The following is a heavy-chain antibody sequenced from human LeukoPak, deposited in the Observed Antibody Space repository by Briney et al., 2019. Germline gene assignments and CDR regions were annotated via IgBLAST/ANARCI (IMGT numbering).Heavy chain of an antibody. D-gene: IGHD3-9*01. V-gene: IGHV4-59*01. CDR2: IYYSGST. CDR1: GGSISSYY. J-gene: IGHJ5*02. CDR3: ARILTGYYKSVWFDP. Sequence: SETLSLTCTVSGGSISSYYWSWIRQPPGKGLEWIGYIYYSGSTNYNPSLKSRVTISVDTSKNQFSLKLSSVTAADTAVYYCARILTGYYKSVWFDPWGQVTLVTVSS.